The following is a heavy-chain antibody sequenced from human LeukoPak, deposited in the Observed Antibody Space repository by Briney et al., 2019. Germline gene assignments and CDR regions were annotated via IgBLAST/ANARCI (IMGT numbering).Heavy chain of an antibody. V-gene: IGHV3-74*01. CDR2: IDSDGNTT. Sequence: GGSLRLSCAASGFTFSSYWMHWVRPAPGKGLVWVSRIDSDGNTTKYADSVKGRFTISRDNAKNTLYLQMNSLRAEDTAVYYCARVPPGDSYGNYWGQGTLVTVSS. CDR3: ARVPPGDSYGNY. J-gene: IGHJ4*02. D-gene: IGHD5-18*01. CDR1: GFTFSSYW.